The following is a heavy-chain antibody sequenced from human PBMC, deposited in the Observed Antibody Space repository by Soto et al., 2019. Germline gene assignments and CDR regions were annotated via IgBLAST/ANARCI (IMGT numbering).Heavy chain of an antibody. CDR3: ERDYDYFYDSSNLQSRPFDA. Sequence: SETLSLTCTVSGYAISIGYYWVCIRQPPGKGLEWVGSIYHSGIIYYNPSLKSRVTISVDTSKNQFSLELTSVTAADTAVYYCERDYDYFYDSSNLQSRPFDAWGQGDGVTVSS. D-gene: IGHD3-22*01. J-gene: IGHJ4*02. V-gene: IGHV4-38-2*02. CDR1: GYAISIGYY. CDR2: IYHSGII.